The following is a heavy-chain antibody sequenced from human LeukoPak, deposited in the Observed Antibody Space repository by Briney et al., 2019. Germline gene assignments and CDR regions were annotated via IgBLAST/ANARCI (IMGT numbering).Heavy chain of an antibody. CDR3: ASRKLGNDY. J-gene: IGHJ4*02. CDR2: IYHTGST. D-gene: IGHD7-27*01. Sequence: SETLSLTCTISGGSVSDYYWSWIRQSPGKGLEWIGYIYHTGSTSYSPSLKSRVTISADTSQNQFSLKLSSVTATDTAVYYCASRKLGNDYWGQGTLVTVSS. CDR1: GGSVSDYY. V-gene: IGHV4-59*02.